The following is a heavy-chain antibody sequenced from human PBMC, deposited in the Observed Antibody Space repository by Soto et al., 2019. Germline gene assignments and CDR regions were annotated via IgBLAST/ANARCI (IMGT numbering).Heavy chain of an antibody. CDR3: ARGDTANGRQTMIVVGIDY. D-gene: IGHD3-22*01. V-gene: IGHV4-34*01. Sequence: SETLSLTCAVYGGSFSGYYWSWIRRPPGKGLEWIGSINHSGSTNYNPSLKSRVTISVDTSKNQFSLKLSSVTAADTAVYYCARGDTANGRQTMIVVGIDYWGRGTLVTVSS. CDR2: INHSGST. J-gene: IGHJ4*02. CDR1: GGSFSGYY.